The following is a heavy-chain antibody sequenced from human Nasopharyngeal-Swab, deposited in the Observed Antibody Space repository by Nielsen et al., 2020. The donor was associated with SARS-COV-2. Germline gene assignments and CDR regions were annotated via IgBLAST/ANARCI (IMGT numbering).Heavy chain of an antibody. J-gene: IGHJ3*02. Sequence: GESLKISCAASGFTFSSYAMHWVRRAPGKGLEWVAVISYDGSNKYYADSVKGRFTISRDNSKNTLYLQMNSLRAEDTAVYYCARERIQLWYRRDAFDIWGQGTMVTVSS. CDR1: GFTFSSYA. CDR3: ARERIQLWYRRDAFDI. V-gene: IGHV3-30-3*01. CDR2: ISYDGSNK. D-gene: IGHD5-18*01.